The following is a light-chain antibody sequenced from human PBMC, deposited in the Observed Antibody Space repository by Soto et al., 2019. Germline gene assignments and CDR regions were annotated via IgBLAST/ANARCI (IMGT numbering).Light chain of an antibody. V-gene: IGLV1-40*01. CDR1: SSTIGAGYD. CDR2: GNN. Sequence: QSVLTQPPSVSGAPGQRVTISCTGSSSTIGAGYDVHWYQQLPGTAPKLLIYGNNNRPSGVPDRFSGSKSGTSASLAITGLQAEDEADYYCQSYGSSLAGSIVLFGGGTKVTVL. CDR3: QSYGSSLAGSIVL. J-gene: IGLJ2*01.